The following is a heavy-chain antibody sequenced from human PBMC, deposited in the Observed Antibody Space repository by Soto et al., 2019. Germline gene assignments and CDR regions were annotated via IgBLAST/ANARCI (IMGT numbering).Heavy chain of an antibody. Sequence: SETLSLTCTVSGGSISSYYWSWIRQPPGKGLEWIGYIYYSGSTNYNPSLKGRVTISVDTSKNQFSLKLSSVTAADTAVYYCASISRYCSGCSCHTNFQHWGQGTLVTVS. D-gene: IGHD2-15*01. V-gene: IGHV4-59*01. CDR2: IYYSGST. J-gene: IGHJ1*01. CDR1: GGSISSYY. CDR3: ASISRYCSGCSCHTNFQH.